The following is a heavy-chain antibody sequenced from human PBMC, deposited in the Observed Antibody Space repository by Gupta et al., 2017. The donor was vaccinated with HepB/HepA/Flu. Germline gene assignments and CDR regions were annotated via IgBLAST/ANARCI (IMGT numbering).Heavy chain of an antibody. V-gene: IGHV3-33*01. CDR1: GFTFSSYG. Sequence: QVQLVESGGGVVQPGRSLRLSCAASGFTFSSYGMHGVRQAPGKGLEGVAVIWYDGSNKYYADSVKGRFTISRDNSKNTLYLQMNSLRAEDTAVYYCARDRSEEGYHRFDPWGQGTLVTVSS. D-gene: IGHD3-16*02. CDR2: IWYDGSNK. CDR3: ARDRSEEGYHRFDP. J-gene: IGHJ5*02.